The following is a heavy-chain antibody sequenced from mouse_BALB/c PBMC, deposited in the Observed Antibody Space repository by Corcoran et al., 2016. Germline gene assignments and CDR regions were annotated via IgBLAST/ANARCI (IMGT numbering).Heavy chain of an antibody. J-gene: IGHJ4*01. V-gene: IGHV3-6*02. CDR3: ARVDGNYWAMDY. CDR2: ISYDGSN. CDR1: GYSITSGYY. Sequence: DVQLQESGPGLVKPSQSLSLTCSVTGYSITSGYYWNWIRQFPGNKLEWMGYISYDGSNNYNPSLKNRISITRDTSKNQFCLKLNSVTTEDTATYYCARVDGNYWAMDYWGQGTSVTVSS. D-gene: IGHD2-1*01.